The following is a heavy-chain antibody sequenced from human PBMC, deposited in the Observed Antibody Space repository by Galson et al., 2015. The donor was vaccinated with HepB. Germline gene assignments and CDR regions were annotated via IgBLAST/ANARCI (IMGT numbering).Heavy chain of an antibody. CDR2: IYPGDSDT. J-gene: IGHJ4*02. Sequence: QSGAEVKKPGESLEISCEASGYSFSRYRIGWVRQMPGKGLEWMGIIYPGDSDTRYSPSFQGQVTISADKSISTAYLQWSSLKASDTAMYYCARIGRSWYPSIAYWGQGTLVTVSS. V-gene: IGHV5-51*01. CDR3: ARIGRSWYPSIAY. D-gene: IGHD6-13*01. CDR1: GYSFSRYR.